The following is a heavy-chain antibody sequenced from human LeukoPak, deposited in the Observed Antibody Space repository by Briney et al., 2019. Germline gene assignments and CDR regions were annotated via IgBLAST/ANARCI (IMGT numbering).Heavy chain of an antibody. CDR3: ATRYCTIPACRASSYHCMDN. CDR2: IKLDGSEA. J-gene: IGHJ6*03. Sequence: QSGGSLRLSCAASGFTFSSYWMTWVRQAPGKGLEWVANIKLDGSEAYYVDSVKGRFTVSIDNAKNSLYLQLNSLGAEDTAVYYCATRYCTIPACRASSYHCMDNWGKGTTVTVSS. D-gene: IGHD2-8*01. V-gene: IGHV3-7*01. CDR1: GFTFSSYW.